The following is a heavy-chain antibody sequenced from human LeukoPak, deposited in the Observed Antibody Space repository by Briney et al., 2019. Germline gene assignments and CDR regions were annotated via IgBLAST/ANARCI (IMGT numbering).Heavy chain of an antibody. J-gene: IGHJ4*02. D-gene: IGHD3-22*01. CDR2: IYYSGST. Sequence: KPSETLSLTCTVSGGSISSSSYYWGWIRQPPGKGLEWIGSIYYSGSTYYNPSLKSRVTISVDTSKNQFSLKLSSVTAADTAVYYCASPSLDYDSSDLFDYWGQGTLVTVSS. CDR3: ASPSLDYDSSDLFDY. CDR1: GGSISSSSYY. V-gene: IGHV4-39*01.